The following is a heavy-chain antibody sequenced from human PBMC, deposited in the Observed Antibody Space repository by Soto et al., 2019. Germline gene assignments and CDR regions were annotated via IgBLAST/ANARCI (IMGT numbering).Heavy chain of an antibody. CDR1: GGSISSGGYY. CDR3: ARGGGGDYDFWSGYYVASFDY. CDR2: IYYSGST. D-gene: IGHD3-3*01. V-gene: IGHV4-31*03. J-gene: IGHJ4*02. Sequence: QVQLQESGPGLVKPSQTLSLTCTVSGGSISSGGYYWSWIRQHPGKGLEWIGYIYYSGSTYYNPYSKCRVTMLVDTSKNQFSLKLSSVMAADTAFYYGARGGGGDYDFWSGYYVASFDYWGQGTLVTVSS.